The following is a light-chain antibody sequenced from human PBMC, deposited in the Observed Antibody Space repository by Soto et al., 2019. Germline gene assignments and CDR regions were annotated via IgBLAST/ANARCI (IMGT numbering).Light chain of an antibody. CDR2: DAS. CDR3: QQYDNLLPIT. V-gene: IGKV1-33*01. Sequence: IQMTQSPSSLSASVGDRVTMTCQASQDIAKNLNWYQQKPGKAPKLLIYDASSLQTGVPSRFSGSGSAIHFTFTITSLQSEDIATYYCQQYDNLLPITFGQGTRLEIK. J-gene: IGKJ5*01. CDR1: QDIAKN.